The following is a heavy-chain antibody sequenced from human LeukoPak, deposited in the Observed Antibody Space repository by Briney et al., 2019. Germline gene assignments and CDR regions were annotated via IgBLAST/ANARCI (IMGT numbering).Heavy chain of an antibody. V-gene: IGHV4-59*12. CDR3: ARVRATVTTVFDY. Sequence: LSETLSLTCTVSGGPISSYYWSWIRQPPGKGLEWVGYIYYSGSTNYNPSLKSRVTISVDTSKSQFSLKLSSVTAADTAVYYCARVRATVTTVFDYWGQGTLVTVSS. CDR1: GGPISSYY. J-gene: IGHJ4*02. CDR2: IYYSGST. D-gene: IGHD4-17*01.